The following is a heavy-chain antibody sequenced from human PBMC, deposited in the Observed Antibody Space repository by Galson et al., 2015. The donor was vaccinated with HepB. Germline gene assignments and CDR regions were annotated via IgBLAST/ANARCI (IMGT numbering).Heavy chain of an antibody. CDR3: ARELAQGVDAFDI. Sequence: ETLSLTCTVSGGSISSYYWSWIRQPAGKGLEWLGRIYTSGSTNYNPSLKSRVTMSVDTSKNQFSLKLSSVTAADTAVYYCARELAQGVDAFDIWGQGTMVTVSS. D-gene: IGHD3-16*01. CDR1: GGSISSYY. J-gene: IGHJ3*02. CDR2: IYTSGST. V-gene: IGHV4-4*07.